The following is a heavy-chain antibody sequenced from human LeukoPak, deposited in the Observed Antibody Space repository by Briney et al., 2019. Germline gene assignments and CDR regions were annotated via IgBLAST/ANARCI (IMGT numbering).Heavy chain of an antibody. V-gene: IGHV3-66*01. Sequence: GGSLRLSCAASGFTVSNNYMSWVRKAPGKRLKWVTLIYSGGTTYYADSVEGRFTISRDNSKNTLYLQMNSLRDEDTAVYYCARARGVAAAVVDYWGQGTLVTVSS. CDR1: GFTVSNNY. CDR3: ARARGVAAAVVDY. D-gene: IGHD6-13*01. J-gene: IGHJ4*02. CDR2: IYSGGTT.